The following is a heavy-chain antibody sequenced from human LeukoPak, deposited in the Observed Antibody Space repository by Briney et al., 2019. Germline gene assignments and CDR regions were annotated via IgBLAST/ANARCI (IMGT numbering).Heavy chain of an antibody. Sequence: PGGSLRLSCAASGFTFSSYAMSWVRQAPGKGLEWVSAISGSGGSTYYADSVKGRFTISRDNSKNTLYLQMNSLRAEDTAVYYCAKRWCSTSCYAGRGMDVWGQGTTVTVSS. CDR2: ISGSGGST. CDR1: GFTFSSYA. J-gene: IGHJ6*02. CDR3: AKRWCSTSCYAGRGMDV. D-gene: IGHD2-2*01. V-gene: IGHV3-23*01.